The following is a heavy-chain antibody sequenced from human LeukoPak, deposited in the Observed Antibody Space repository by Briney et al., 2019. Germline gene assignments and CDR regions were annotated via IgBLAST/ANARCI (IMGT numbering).Heavy chain of an antibody. CDR1: GYTFINCA. J-gene: IGHJ4*02. V-gene: IGHV1-18*01. CDR3: ARVGASYDGLIDY. D-gene: IGHD1-26*01. Sequence: GASVKVSCKASGYTFINCAIGWVRQAPGQGLEWMGWISPYNGYTKYAESLQGRVTMTTDTSTSTAYMELRSLRSDDTAMYYCARVGASYDGLIDYWGQGTRVTVSS. CDR2: ISPYNGYT.